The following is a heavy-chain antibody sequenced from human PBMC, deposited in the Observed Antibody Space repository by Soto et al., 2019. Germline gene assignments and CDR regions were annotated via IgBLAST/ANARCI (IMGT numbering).Heavy chain of an antibody. CDR2: IYYSGST. Sequence: SETLSLTCTVSGGSISSGGYYWSWIRQHPGKGLEWIGYIYYSGSTYYNPSLKSRVTISVDTSKNQFSLKLSSVTAADTAVYYCARETTMVRGDPTERGFRNNWFDPWGQGTLVTVSS. CDR1: GGSISSGGYY. D-gene: IGHD3-10*01. V-gene: IGHV4-31*03. J-gene: IGHJ5*02. CDR3: ARETTMVRGDPTERGFRNNWFDP.